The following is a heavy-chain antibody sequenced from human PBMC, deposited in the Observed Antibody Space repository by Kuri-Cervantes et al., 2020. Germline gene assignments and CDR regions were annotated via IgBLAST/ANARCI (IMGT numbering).Heavy chain of an antibody. J-gene: IGHJ5*02. CDR3: ARGYGDYVGWFDP. V-gene: IGHV3-33*01. CDR1: GFTFSSYG. D-gene: IGHD4-17*01. CDR2: ICYDGSNK. Sequence: GGSLRLPCAASGFTFSSYGMLWVRQAPGKGLEWVAVICYDGSNKYYADSVKGRFTISRDNSKNTLYLQMNSLRAEDTAVYYCARGYGDYVGWFDPWGQGTLVTVSS.